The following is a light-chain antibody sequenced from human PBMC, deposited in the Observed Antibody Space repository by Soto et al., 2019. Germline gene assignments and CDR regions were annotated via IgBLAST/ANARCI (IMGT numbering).Light chain of an antibody. V-gene: IGLV2-14*01. Sequence: QSVLTQPASVSGSPGQSITISCTGTSSDIGGYDYVSWYQQHPGKVPKLMIYDVSNRPSGVSNRFSGSKSGDTASLTISGLQAEDEADYYCSSYSSSRSPFVFGTGTKLTVL. CDR2: DVS. CDR3: SSYSSSRSPFV. CDR1: SSDIGGYDY. J-gene: IGLJ1*01.